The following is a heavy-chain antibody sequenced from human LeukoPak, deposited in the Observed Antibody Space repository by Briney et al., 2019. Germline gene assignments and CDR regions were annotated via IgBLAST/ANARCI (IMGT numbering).Heavy chain of an antibody. V-gene: IGHV4-59*01. J-gene: IGHJ6*04. CDR1: GGSISSYY. CDR2: IYYSGNT. CDR3: AKFTHYHGMDV. Sequence: SETLSLTCTVSGGSISSYYWSWVRQPPGKGLAWIGYIYYSGNTNYNPSLMSRVTISVDTSKNQFSLKLSSVTAADTAVYYCAKFTHYHGMDVWGKGTTVTVSS.